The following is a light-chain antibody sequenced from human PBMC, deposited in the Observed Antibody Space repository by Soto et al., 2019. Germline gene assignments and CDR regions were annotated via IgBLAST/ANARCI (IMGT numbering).Light chain of an antibody. CDR3: LHYHSYPRT. CDR1: QDIRDY. V-gene: IGKV1-17*03. Sequence: DIQMTQFPSAMSASVGDRVTITCRASQDIRDYLAWFQHKPGNVPKRLIYASTLQSGVPSRFSGSGSRTEFTLTITGLQPEDFATYYCLHYHSYPRTFGRGTKVEIK. J-gene: IGKJ1*01. CDR2: AS.